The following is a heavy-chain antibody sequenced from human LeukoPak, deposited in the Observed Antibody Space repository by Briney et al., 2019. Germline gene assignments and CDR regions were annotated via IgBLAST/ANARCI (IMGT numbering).Heavy chain of an antibody. CDR1: GYTFSIYG. D-gene: IGHD3-10*01. Sequence: ASVKVSCKASGYTFSIYGISWVRQAPGQGLEWMGWISGYNGNTNYAQKVKGRVTMTTDTATSTAFMELRSLKSDDTAVYYCARVDPDLLSWQEAFDIWGQGTRVTVSS. J-gene: IGHJ3*02. V-gene: IGHV1-18*01. CDR3: ARVDPDLLSWQEAFDI. CDR2: ISGYNGNT.